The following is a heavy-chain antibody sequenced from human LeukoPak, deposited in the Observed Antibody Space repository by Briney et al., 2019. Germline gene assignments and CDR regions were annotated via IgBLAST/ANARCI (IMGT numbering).Heavy chain of an antibody. CDR3: VRTKHYDILTGLDAFDI. Sequence: SETLSLTCAVSGYSISSGYYWGWIRQPPGKGLEWIGSIYHSGSTYYNPSLKGRVTISVDTSKNQFSLKLSSVTAADTAVYYCVRTKHYDILTGLDAFDIWGQGTMVTVSS. J-gene: IGHJ3*02. V-gene: IGHV4-38-2*01. CDR2: IYHSGST. CDR1: GYSISSGYY. D-gene: IGHD3-9*01.